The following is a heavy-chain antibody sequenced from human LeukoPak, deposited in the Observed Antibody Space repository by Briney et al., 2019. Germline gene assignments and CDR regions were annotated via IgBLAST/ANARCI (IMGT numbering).Heavy chain of an antibody. CDR2: IWYDGSNK. Sequence: GRSLRLSCAASGFTFSSYGMHWVRQAPGKGLEWGAVIWYDGSNKYYADSVKGRFTISRDNSKNTLYLQMNSLRAEDTAVYYCARPHSYCSSTSCQPADAYYFDYWGQETLVTVSS. CDR3: ARPHSYCSSTSCQPADAYYFDY. V-gene: IGHV3-33*01. J-gene: IGHJ4*02. CDR1: GFTFSSYG. D-gene: IGHD2-2*01.